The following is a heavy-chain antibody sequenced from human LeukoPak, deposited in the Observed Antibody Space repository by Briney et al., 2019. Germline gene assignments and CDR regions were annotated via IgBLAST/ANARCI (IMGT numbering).Heavy chain of an antibody. Sequence: PGGSLRLSCAASGFTFSSYGMHWVRQAPGKGLEWVAVISYDGSNKYYADSVKGRFTISRDNSKNTLYLQMNSLRAEDTAVYYCAKVGDTAMVRLRGYFDYWGQGTLVTVSS. D-gene: IGHD5-18*01. V-gene: IGHV3-30*18. J-gene: IGHJ4*02. CDR1: GFTFSSYG. CDR3: AKVGDTAMVRLRGYFDY. CDR2: ISYDGSNK.